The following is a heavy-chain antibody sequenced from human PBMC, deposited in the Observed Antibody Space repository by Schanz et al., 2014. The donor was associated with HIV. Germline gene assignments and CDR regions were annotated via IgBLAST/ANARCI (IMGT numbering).Heavy chain of an antibody. V-gene: IGHV1-8*01. CDR3: ARKMSISNQWLRALYSNYGMDV. D-gene: IGHD5-12*01. CDR1: GYTFTSYD. J-gene: IGHJ6*02. Sequence: QVHLVQSGDEVKKPGASVKVSCKASGYTFTSYDINWVRQATGQGLEWMGWMNPNSGNTGFAQKFQGRVTMTRNTSINTAYMEVSGLKSEDTAVYYCARKMSISNQWLRALYSNYGMDVWGQGTTVTVSS. CDR2: MNPNSGNT.